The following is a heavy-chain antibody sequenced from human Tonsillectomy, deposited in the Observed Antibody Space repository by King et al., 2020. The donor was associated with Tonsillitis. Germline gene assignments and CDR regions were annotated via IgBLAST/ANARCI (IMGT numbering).Heavy chain of an antibody. Sequence: VQLVESGGGLVQPGGSLRLSCAASGFTVSSNYMSWVRQAPGKGLEWVSVIYSGGSTYYADSVKGRFTISRHNSKNTLYLQMNSLRAEDTAVYYCGGVALVQGVISFDAFDIWGQGTMVTVSS. CDR2: IYSGGST. V-gene: IGHV3-53*04. D-gene: IGHD3-10*01. CDR1: GFTVSSNY. CDR3: GGVALVQGVISFDAFDI. J-gene: IGHJ3*02.